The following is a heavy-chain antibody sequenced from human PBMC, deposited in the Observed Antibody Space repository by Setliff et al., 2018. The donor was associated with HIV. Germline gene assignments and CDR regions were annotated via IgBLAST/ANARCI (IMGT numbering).Heavy chain of an antibody. D-gene: IGHD1-20*01. CDR1: GYTFSSYS. CDR2: INTATGDT. J-gene: IGHJ6*03. V-gene: IGHV1-3*04. Sequence: ASVKVSCKTSGYTFSSYSMHWVRQAPGQSLEWMGWINTATGDTKYSQRFQDRITIFRNTSASTAYMDLGSLTSEDTAVYYCARQRGIDTYVYSYYYMDVWGKGTTVTVSS. CDR3: ARQRGIDTYVYSYYYMDV.